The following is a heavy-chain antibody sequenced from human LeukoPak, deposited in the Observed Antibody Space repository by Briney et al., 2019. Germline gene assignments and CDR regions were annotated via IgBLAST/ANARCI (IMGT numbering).Heavy chain of an antibody. CDR3: ARAQVEPYSSYPRGAFDI. J-gene: IGHJ3*02. CDR2: IIPIFGTA. V-gene: IGHV1-69*13. CDR1: GGTFSSYA. D-gene: IGHD6-6*01. Sequence: SVKVSCKASGGTFSSYAISWVRQAPGQGLEWMGGIIPIFGTANYAQKFQGRVTITADESTSTAYMELSSLRSEDTAVYYCARAQVEPYSSYPRGAFDIWGQGTMVTVSS.